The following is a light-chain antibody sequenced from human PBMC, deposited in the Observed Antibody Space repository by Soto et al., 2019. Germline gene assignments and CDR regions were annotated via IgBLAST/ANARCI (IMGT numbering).Light chain of an antibody. CDR1: QSLLRNNTYNF. V-gene: IGKV2-28*01. J-gene: IGKJ1*01. CDR3: MQALPSPRT. CDR2: LGS. Sequence: DIVMTQSPLSLPVIPGEPASISCKSSQSLLRNNTYNFLDWYLQKPGQSPQLLLYLGSKRASGVCDRVSGSGSGTDFTLKISRVEAEDVGVYYCMQALPSPRTFCQGTKVEIK.